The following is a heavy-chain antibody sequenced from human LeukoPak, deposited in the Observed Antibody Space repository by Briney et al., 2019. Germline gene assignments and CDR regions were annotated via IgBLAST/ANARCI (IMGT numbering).Heavy chain of an antibody. D-gene: IGHD3-16*01. CDR3: ARHGIMITPVTPPWHYYYMDV. CDR1: GFTFSSYA. J-gene: IGHJ6*03. Sequence: GRSLRLSCAASGFTFSSYAMHWVRQAPGKGLEWVAVISYDGSNKYYADSVKGRFTISRDNSKNTLYLQMNSLRAEDTAVYYCARHGIMITPVTPPWHYYYMDVWGKGTTVTVSS. V-gene: IGHV3-30*04. CDR2: ISYDGSNK.